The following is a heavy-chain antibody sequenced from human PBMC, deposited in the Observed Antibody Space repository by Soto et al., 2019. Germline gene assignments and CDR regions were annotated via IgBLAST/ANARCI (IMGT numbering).Heavy chain of an antibody. J-gene: IGHJ5*02. CDR3: ARYGFLSRANWFDP. CDR2: IYWDDDK. CDR1: GFSLSTSGVG. V-gene: IGHV2-5*02. D-gene: IGHD3-3*01. Sequence: QITLKESGPTLVKPTQTLTLTCTFSGFSLSTSGVGVGWIRQPPGKALEWLALIYWDDDKRYSPSLKSRLTITQATSKNHVVLSMANMDPVDMATSYCARYGFLSRANWFDPWGQGTMVTFSS.